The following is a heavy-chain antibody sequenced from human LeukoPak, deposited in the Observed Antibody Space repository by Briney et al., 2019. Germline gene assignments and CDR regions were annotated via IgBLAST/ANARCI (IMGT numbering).Heavy chain of an antibody. Sequence: SETLSLTCTVSGYSISSGYYWGWIRQPPGKGLEWIGSIHQSGSTYYNPSLKSRVTISVDTSKNQFSLKLSSVTAADTAVYYCASAPYSSSWLYIGGQTTNRFDPWGQGTLVTVSS. D-gene: IGHD6-13*01. CDR1: GYSISSGYY. CDR2: IHQSGST. J-gene: IGHJ5*02. CDR3: ASAPYSSSWLYIGGQTTNRFDP. V-gene: IGHV4-38-2*02.